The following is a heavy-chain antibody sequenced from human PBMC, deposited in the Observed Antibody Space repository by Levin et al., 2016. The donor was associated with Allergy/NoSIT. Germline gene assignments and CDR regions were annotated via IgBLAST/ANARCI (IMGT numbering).Heavy chain of an antibody. CDR1: GYTFNDYG. D-gene: IGHD6-13*01. Sequence: SVKVSCKTSGYTFNDYGISWVRQVPGQGLEWMGGITPVFETPNYAQRFQGRVTITADDSTSTSYLELRNLKSDDTAVYYCARDFSRIGGAGTRCFDPWGQGTLVTVSS. V-gene: IGHV1-69*13. CDR3: ARDFSRIGGAGTRCFDP. CDR2: ITPVFETP. J-gene: IGHJ5*02.